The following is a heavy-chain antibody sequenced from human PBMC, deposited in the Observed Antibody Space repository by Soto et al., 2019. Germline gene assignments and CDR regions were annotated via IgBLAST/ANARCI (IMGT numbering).Heavy chain of an antibody. CDR1: GYTFTSYD. V-gene: IGHV1-8*01. CDR3: ARRTCSSTSCYEYYYYGMDV. Sequence: GASVKVSCKASGYTFTSYDINWVRQATGQGLEWMGWMNPNSGNTGYAQKFQGRVTITRDTSASTAYMELSSLRSEDTAVYYCARRTCSSTSCYEYYYYGMDVWGQGTTVTVSS. J-gene: IGHJ6*02. D-gene: IGHD2-2*01. CDR2: MNPNSGNT.